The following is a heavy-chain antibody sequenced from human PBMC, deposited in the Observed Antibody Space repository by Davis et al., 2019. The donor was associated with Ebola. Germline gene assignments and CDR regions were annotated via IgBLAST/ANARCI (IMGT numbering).Heavy chain of an antibody. Sequence: PGGSLRLSCAASGFTFSSYAMHWVRQAPGKGLEWVAVISYDGSNKYYADSVKGRFTISRDNSKNTLYLQMNSLRAEDTAVYYCARGIVRSLTSSSFDYWGQGTLVTVSS. CDR2: ISYDGSNK. V-gene: IGHV3-30-3*01. D-gene: IGHD6-13*01. CDR1: GFTFSSYA. J-gene: IGHJ4*02. CDR3: ARGIVRSLTSSSFDY.